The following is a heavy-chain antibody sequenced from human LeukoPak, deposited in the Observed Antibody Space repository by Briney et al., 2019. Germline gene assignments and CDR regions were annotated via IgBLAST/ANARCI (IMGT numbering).Heavy chain of an antibody. D-gene: IGHD6-19*01. J-gene: IGHJ4*02. CDR2: ISYSGGST. CDR1: GFTFSSYG. CDR3: AKRISSGWSYYFDY. V-gene: IGHV3-23*01. Sequence: GSLRLSCAASGFTFSSYGMSWVRQAPGEGLEWVSAISYSGGSTYYADSVKGRFTISRDNSKNTLYLQMNRLRAEDTAVYYCAKRISSGWSYYFDYWGQGTLVTVS.